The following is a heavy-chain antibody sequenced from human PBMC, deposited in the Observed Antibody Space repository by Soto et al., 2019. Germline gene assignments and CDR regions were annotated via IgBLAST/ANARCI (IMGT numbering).Heavy chain of an antibody. CDR1: GFTFSSYW. D-gene: IGHD6-13*01. CDR3: ARDSLGQQLAHYYYYGMDV. J-gene: IGHJ6*02. CDR2: IKQDGSER. V-gene: IGHV3-7*01. Sequence: GGSLRLSCAASGFTFSSYWMSWVRQAPGKGLEWVANIKQDGSERYYVDSVKGRFTISRDNAKNSLYLQMNSLRAEDTAVYYCARDSLGQQLAHYYYYGMDVWGQGTTVTVSS.